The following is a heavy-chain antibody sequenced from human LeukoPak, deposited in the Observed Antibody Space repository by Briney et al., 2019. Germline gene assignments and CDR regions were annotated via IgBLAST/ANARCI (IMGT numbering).Heavy chain of an antibody. CDR3: ARVLDDYGGKVDY. J-gene: IGHJ4*02. CDR1: GYTFTGYY. CDR2: INPNSGGT. Sequence: GASVKVSCKASGYTFTGYYMHWVRQAPGQGLEWMGWINPNSGGTNYAQKFQGRVTMTRDTPISTAYMELSRLRSDDTAVYYCARVLDDYGGKVDYWGQGTLVTVSS. V-gene: IGHV1-2*02. D-gene: IGHD4-23*01.